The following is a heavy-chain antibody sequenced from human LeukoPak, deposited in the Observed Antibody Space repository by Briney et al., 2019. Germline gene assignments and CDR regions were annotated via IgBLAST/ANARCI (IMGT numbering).Heavy chain of an antibody. D-gene: IGHD3-10*01. CDR1: GVSVSSSSYY. CDR3: ARSITMVRGVIAGFCDY. V-gene: IGHV4-39*01. CDR2: IYYSGIT. J-gene: IGHJ4*02. Sequence: SETLSLPCTVSGVSVSSSSYYWVWLRPPPGKALEWIVNIYYSGITYYNPSLKSRVTTSLDTSKNQLSLMLSSVTVADTGVYYCARSITMVRGVIAGFCDYWGEGTLVTVSS.